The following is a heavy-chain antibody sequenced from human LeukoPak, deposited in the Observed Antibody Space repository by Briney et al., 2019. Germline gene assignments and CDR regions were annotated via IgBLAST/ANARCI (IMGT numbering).Heavy chain of an antibody. CDR2: IIGSAART. V-gene: IGHV3-23*01. J-gene: IGHJ4*02. CDR3: AKVYTPDGLNDIDY. CDR1: GFTFSTYA. Sequence: PGGSLRLSCVGSGFTFSTYAMNWVRQAPGKGLDWVSGIIGSAARTYYADSVKGRFTISRVNSKNTVYLQMNSLRAEDTAVYYCAKVYTPDGLNDIDYWGQGTRVTVSS. D-gene: IGHD3-16*01.